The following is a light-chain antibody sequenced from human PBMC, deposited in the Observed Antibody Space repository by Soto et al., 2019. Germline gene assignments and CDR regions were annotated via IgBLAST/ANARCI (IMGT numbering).Light chain of an antibody. Sequence: ETVLTQSPGTLSLSPGERATLSCRASQSVRSNSLAWYQQKPGQAPRLLIYNSSTRATGIPDRFSGSGSGTDFTRTISRLEPEDFALYYCQQYRDLPQTFGQGTKV. V-gene: IGKV3-20*01. CDR1: QSVRSNS. CDR3: QQYRDLPQT. J-gene: IGKJ1*01. CDR2: NSS.